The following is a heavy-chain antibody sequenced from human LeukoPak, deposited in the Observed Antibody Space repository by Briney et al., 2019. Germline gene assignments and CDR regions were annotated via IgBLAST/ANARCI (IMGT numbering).Heavy chain of an antibody. J-gene: IGHJ4*02. D-gene: IGHD3-22*01. V-gene: IGHV3-21*04. Sequence: GGSLRLSCAASGFTFSSYSMNWVRQAPGKGLEWVSSISSSSSYIYYADSVKGRFTISRDNSKNTLYLQMNSLRAEDTAVYYCAKVGSSGYYGYWGQGTLVTVSS. CDR3: AKVGSSGYYGY. CDR1: GFTFSSYS. CDR2: ISSSSSYI.